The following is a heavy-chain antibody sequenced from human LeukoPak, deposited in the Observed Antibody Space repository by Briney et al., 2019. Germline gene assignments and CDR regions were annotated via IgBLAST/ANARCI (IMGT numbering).Heavy chain of an antibody. CDR2: ISSSGSTI. V-gene: IGHV3-11*01. Sequence: GGSLRLSCAASGFTFSDYYMSWIRQAPGKGLEWVSYISSSGSTIYYADSVKGRFTISRDNSKNTLYLQMNSLRAEDTAVYYCATYTYYDILTGYWEDAFDIWGQGTMVTVSS. CDR1: GFTFSDYY. J-gene: IGHJ3*02. D-gene: IGHD3-9*01. CDR3: ATYTYYDILTGYWEDAFDI.